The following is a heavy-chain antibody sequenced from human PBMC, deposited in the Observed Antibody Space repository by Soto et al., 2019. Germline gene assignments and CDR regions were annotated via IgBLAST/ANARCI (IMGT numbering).Heavy chain of an antibody. Sequence: QVQLVESGGGVVQPGRSLRLSCAASGFTFDSYVMHWVRQAPGKGLEWVAVISSDGNNKYYADSVKGRFTISRDNFKNTLYLKMSSLRADDTAVYYCAKDLLPNTVTTCGSWGQGTLVTVSS. CDR3: AKDLLPNTVTTCGS. CDR1: GFTFDSYV. J-gene: IGHJ5*02. CDR2: ISSDGNNK. D-gene: IGHD4-17*01. V-gene: IGHV3-30*18.